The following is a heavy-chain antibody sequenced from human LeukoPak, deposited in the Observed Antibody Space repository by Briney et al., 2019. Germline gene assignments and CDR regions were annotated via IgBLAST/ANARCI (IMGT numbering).Heavy chain of an antibody. D-gene: IGHD1-26*01. CDR1: GFTFSSYA. CDR3: ARDRVGATDYFDY. V-gene: IGHV3-23*01. Sequence: GGSLRLSCAASGFTFSSYAMSWVRQAPGKGLEWVSAISGSGGSTYYADSVKGRFTISRDNSKNTMYLQMNSLRAEDTAVYYCARDRVGATDYFDYWGQGTLVTVSS. J-gene: IGHJ4*02. CDR2: ISGSGGST.